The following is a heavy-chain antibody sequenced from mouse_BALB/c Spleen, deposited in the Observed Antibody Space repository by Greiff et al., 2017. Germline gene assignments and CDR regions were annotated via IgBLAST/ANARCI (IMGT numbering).Heavy chain of an antibody. V-gene: IGHV3-8*02. D-gene: IGHD2-4*01. J-gene: IGHJ3*01. CDR1: GDSITRGF. CDR2: ISYSGST. Sequence: DVQLQESGPSLVKPSQTLSLTCSVTGDSITRGFWYWIRKFPGNKLEYMGYISYSGSTYYNPSLKSRISITRDTSKNQYYLQLKSVTTEDTATYYCAGAGIYYDYDRGPFAYWGQGTLVTVSA. CDR3: AGAGIYYDYDRGPFAY.